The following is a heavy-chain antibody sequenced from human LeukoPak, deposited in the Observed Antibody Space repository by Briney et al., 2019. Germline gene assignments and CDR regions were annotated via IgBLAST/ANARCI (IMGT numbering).Heavy chain of an antibody. J-gene: IGHJ4*02. D-gene: IGHD3-10*01. CDR3: AREVRGVLNYYFDY. V-gene: IGHV4-31*03. CDR2: IYYSGST. Sequence: PSETLSLTCTVSGGSISSGGYYWSWIRQHPGKGLEWIGYIYYSGSTYYNPSLKSRVTISVDTSKNQFSLKLSSVTAADTAVYYCAREVRGVLNYYFDYWGQGTLVTVSS. CDR1: GGSISSGGYY.